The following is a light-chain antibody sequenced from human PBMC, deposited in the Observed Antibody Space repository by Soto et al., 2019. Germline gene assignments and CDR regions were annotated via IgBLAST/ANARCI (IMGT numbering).Light chain of an antibody. V-gene: IGKV1-39*01. CDR1: QSIISY. CDR2: AAD. CDR3: QQTYSTPRT. Sequence: DIQMTQSPSSLSASVGDRVTITCRASQSIISYLNWYQQKPGKAPKLLIYAADSLQSGVPSRFSGSGSGTDFTLTISSLQPEDFATYYCQQTYSTPRTFGGGTKVDIK. J-gene: IGKJ4*01.